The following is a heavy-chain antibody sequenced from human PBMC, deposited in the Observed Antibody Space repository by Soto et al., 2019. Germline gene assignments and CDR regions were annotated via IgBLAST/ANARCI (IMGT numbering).Heavy chain of an antibody. CDR3: ARGINDDS. Sequence: GGNLRLSCEVSGFSIGRNPMSWVRQAPGQGLEWVASIHTVGSTYYADSVQGRFTISRDNSKNTLFLQMNSLRVGDTAIYFCARGINDDSWGKGTLVTVSS. D-gene: IGHD3-10*01. CDR1: GFSIGRNP. CDR2: IHTVGST. V-gene: IGHV3-53*01. J-gene: IGHJ4*02.